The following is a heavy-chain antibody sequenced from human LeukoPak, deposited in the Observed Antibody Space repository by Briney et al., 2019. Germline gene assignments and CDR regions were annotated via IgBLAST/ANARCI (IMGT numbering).Heavy chain of an antibody. J-gene: IGHJ6*02. CDR1: GGSFSGYY. CDR2: INHSGST. D-gene: IGHD3-22*01. CDR3: ARDGGYDSSGFTRYYYYYYGMDV. V-gene: IGHV4-34*01. Sequence: SETLSLTCAVYGGSFSGYYWSWIRQPPGKGLEWIGEINHSGSTNYNPSLKSRVAISVDTSKNQFSLKLSSVTAADTAVYYCARDGGYDSSGFTRYYYYYYGMDVWGQGTTVTVSS.